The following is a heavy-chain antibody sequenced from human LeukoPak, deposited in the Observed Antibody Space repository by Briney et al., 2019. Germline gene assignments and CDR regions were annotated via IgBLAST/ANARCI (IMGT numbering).Heavy chain of an antibody. CDR2: MYLSGTT. V-gene: IGHV4-4*02. D-gene: IGHD3-16*01. Sequence: SETLSLTCTVSGDSINSLDLWSWVRQPPGKGLEWIGEMYLSGTTHSNPSVKSRVTISIDKSKNQFFLNLSSVTAADTAVYYCARHYGPWGQGTLVTVSS. CDR1: GDSINSLDL. J-gene: IGHJ5*02. CDR3: ARHYGP.